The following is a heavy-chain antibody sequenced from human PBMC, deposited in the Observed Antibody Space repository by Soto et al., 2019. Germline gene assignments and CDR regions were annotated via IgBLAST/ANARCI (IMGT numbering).Heavy chain of an antibody. J-gene: IGHJ4*02. CDR3: AGSGSYWDY. CDR1: GGTFSSYA. CDR2: IIPIFGTA. Sequence: SVKVSCTASGGTFSSYAISWVRQAPGQGLEWMGGIIPIFGTANYAQKFQGRVTITADESTSTAYMELSSLRPEDTAVYYCAGSGSYWDYWGQGTLVTVSS. V-gene: IGHV1-69*13. D-gene: IGHD1-26*01.